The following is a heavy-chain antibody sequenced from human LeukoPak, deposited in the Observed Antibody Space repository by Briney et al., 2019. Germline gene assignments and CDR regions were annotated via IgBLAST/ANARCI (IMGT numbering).Heavy chain of an antibody. CDR1: GFTFSSYG. CDR2: ISYDGSNK. V-gene: IGHV3-30*03. CDR3: ARDRGYCSSTSCYTFDP. Sequence: PGGSLRLSCAASGFTFSSYGMHWVRQAPGKGLEWVAVISYDGSNKYYADSVKGRFTISRDNSKNTLYLQMNSLRADDTAVYYCARDRGYCSSTSCYTFDPWGQGTLVTVSS. D-gene: IGHD2-2*02. J-gene: IGHJ5*02.